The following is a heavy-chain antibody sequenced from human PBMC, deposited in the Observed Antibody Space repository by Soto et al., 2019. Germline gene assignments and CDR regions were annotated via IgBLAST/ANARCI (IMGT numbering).Heavy chain of an antibody. J-gene: IGHJ5*02. CDR2: INHSGST. V-gene: IGHV4-34*01. CDR1: GGSFSGYY. CDR3: ARVVVAATPNNWFDP. D-gene: IGHD2-15*01. Sequence: SETLSLTCAVYGGSFSGYYWSWIRQPPGKGLEWIGEINHSGSTNYNLSLKSRVTISVDTSKNQFSLKLSSVTAADTAVYYCARVVVAATPNNWFDPWGQGTLVTVSS.